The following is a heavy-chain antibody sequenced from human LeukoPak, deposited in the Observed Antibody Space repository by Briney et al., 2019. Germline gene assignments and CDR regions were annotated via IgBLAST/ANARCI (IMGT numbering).Heavy chain of an antibody. CDR1: GESFSGYY. CDR3: ATSGGTLGPTNHFAY. V-gene: IGHV4-34*01. D-gene: IGHD3-16*01. J-gene: IGHJ4*02. CDR2: INHSGST. Sequence: PSETLSLTCAVYGESFSGYYWSWIRQPPGKGLEWIGEINHSGSTNYHPSLKSRVTILVDTSKNQFSLKLSSVTAADTAVYYCATSGGTLGPTNHFAYWGQGTLVTVSS.